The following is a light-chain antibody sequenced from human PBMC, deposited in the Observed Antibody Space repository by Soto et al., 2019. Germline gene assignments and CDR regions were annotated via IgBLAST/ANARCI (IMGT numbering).Light chain of an antibody. V-gene: IGKV1-12*01. Sequence: DIPMTQSPFSVSASVGDRVTITCRASQGISSWLAWYQQKPGKAPKLLIFGASNLQSGVPPRFSGSGSGTDFTLTISDLQSEDFATYYCQQATSFPRTFGGGTKVDIK. J-gene: IGKJ4*01. CDR1: QGISSW. CDR3: QQATSFPRT. CDR2: GAS.